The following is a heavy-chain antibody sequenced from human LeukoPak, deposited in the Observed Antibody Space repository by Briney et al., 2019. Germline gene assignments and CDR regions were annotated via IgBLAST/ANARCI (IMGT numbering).Heavy chain of an antibody. V-gene: IGHV1-69*05. J-gene: IGHJ4*02. Sequence: GASVKVSCKSSGGTFSGYAISWVRQAPGQGLEWMGRIIPIFGTANYAQKFQGRVTITTDESTSTAYMELSSLRSEDTAVYYCARASDILTGYYMDYWGQGTLVTVSS. CDR3: ARASDILTGYYMDY. D-gene: IGHD3-9*01. CDR2: IIPIFGTA. CDR1: GGTFSGYA.